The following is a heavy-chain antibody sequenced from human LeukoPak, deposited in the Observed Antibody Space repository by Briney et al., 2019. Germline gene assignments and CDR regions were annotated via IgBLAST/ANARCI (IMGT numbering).Heavy chain of an antibody. Sequence: PGGSLRLSCAASGVTFSRYAMSWVCQAPGKGLEWVSAISGSGGSTYYVDSVKGRFTISRDNSKNTLYLQMNSLRAEDTAVYYCAKTPLSRDYTNYWGQGTLVTVSS. CDR2: ISGSGGST. CDR1: GVTFSRYA. J-gene: IGHJ4*02. CDR3: AKTPLSRDYTNY. D-gene: IGHD4-11*01. V-gene: IGHV3-23*01.